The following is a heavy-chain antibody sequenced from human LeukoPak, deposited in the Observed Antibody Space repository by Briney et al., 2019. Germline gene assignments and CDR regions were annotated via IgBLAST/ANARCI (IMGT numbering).Heavy chain of an antibody. CDR3: ARAGYDILTGYSYYYYMDV. D-gene: IGHD3-9*01. V-gene: IGHV4-30-2*01. CDR2: IYHSGST. J-gene: IGHJ6*03. Sequence: SETLSLTCTVSGGSISSGGYYWSRIRQPPGKGLEWIGYIYHSGSTYYNPSLKSRVTISVDRSKNQFSLKLSSVTAADTAVYYCARAGYDILTGYSYYYYMDVWGKGTTVTVSS. CDR1: GGSISSGGYY.